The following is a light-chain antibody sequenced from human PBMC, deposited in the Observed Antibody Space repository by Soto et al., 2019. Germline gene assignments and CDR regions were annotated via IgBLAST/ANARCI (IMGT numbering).Light chain of an antibody. J-gene: IGKJ1*01. CDR1: QSISDW. CDR3: LQYETYWT. V-gene: IGKV1-5*03. CDR2: KAS. Sequence: DIPMTQSPSTLSASIGDRVTITCRASQSISDWLAWHQQKPGKAPKLLIYKASSLKSGVPSRFSGSGSGTEFTLTISSLQPDDFATYYCLQYETYWTFGQGTKVEIK.